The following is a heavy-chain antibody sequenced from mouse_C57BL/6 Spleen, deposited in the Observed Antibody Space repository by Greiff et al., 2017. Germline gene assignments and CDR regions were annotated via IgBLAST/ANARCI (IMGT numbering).Heavy chain of an antibody. Sequence: QVQLQQSGAELVMPGASVKLSCKASGYTFTSYWMHWVKQRPGQGLEWIGEIDPSDSYTNYNQKFKGKSTLTVDKSSSTAYMQLSSLTSEDSAVYYCARFPRDYWGQGTTLTVSS. CDR1: GYTFTSYW. CDR3: ARFPRDY. J-gene: IGHJ2*01. CDR2: IDPSDSYT. V-gene: IGHV1-69*01.